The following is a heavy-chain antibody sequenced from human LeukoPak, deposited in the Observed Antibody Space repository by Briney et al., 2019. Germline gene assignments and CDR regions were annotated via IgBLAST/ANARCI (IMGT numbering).Heavy chain of an antibody. CDR1: GGTFSSYA. CDR2: IIPILGIA. V-gene: IGHV1-69*04. J-gene: IGHJ5*02. Sequence: ASVKVSCKASGGTFSSYAISWVRQAPGQGLEWMGRIIPILGIANYAQKFQSRVTITADKSTSTAYMELSSLRSEDTAVYYCARDPAPAETCWFDPWGQGTLVTVSS. CDR3: ARDPAPAETCWFDP.